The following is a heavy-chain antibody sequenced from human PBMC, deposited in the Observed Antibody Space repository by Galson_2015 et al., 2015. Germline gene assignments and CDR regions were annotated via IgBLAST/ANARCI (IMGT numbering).Heavy chain of an antibody. Sequence: SVKVSCKASGYTFIGYFMHWVRQAPGQGLEWTGRINPNSGDANYAQKFQGRVIMTRDTSINTAYMELSRLTSDDTAEYYCARDHEDCTGSSCYTWGHGTQVTVSS. J-gene: IGHJ5*01. D-gene: IGHD2-15*01. CDR1: GYTFIGYF. CDR3: ARDHEDCTGSSCYT. CDR2: INPNSGDA. V-gene: IGHV1-2*06.